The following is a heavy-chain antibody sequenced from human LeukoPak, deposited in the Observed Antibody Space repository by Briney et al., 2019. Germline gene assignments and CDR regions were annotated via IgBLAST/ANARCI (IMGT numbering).Heavy chain of an antibody. V-gene: IGHV1-69*13. CDR2: IIPIFGTA. CDR1: GGTFSSYA. CDR3: ARGSHYDFWSGHSASSSYYFDY. D-gene: IGHD3-3*01. Sequence: SVKVSCKASGGTFSSYAISWVRQAPGQGLEWMGGIIPIFGTANYAQKFQGRVTITADESTSTAYMELSSLRSEDTAVYYCARGSHYDFWSGHSASSSYYFDYWGQGTLVTVSS. J-gene: IGHJ4*02.